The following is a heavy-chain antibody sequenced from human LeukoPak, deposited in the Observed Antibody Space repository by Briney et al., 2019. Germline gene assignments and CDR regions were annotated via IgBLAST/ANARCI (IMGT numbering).Heavy chain of an antibody. CDR3: AGSRGSYHNWFDP. CDR2: INPNSGGT. J-gene: IGHJ5*02. D-gene: IGHD1-26*01. V-gene: IGHV1-2*02. CDR1: GYTFTGYY. Sequence: GASVKVSCKASGYTFTGYYMHWVRQAPGQGLEWMGWINPNSGGTNYAQKFQGRVTMTRDTSISTAYMELSRLRSDDTAVYYCAGSRGSYHNWFDPWGQGTLVTVSS.